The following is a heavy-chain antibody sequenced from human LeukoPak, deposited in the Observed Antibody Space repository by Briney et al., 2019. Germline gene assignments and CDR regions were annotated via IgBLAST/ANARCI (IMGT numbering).Heavy chain of an antibody. CDR1: GGTFSSYA. CDR2: IIPILGIA. CDR3: ATVGLGSSWPAEYFQH. Sequence: ASVKVSCKASGGTFSSYAISWVRQAPGQGLEWMGRIIPILGIANYAQKFQSRVTITADKSTSTAYMELSSLRSEDTAVYYCATVGLGSSWPAEYFQHWGQGTLVTVSS. J-gene: IGHJ1*01. D-gene: IGHD6-13*01. V-gene: IGHV1-69*04.